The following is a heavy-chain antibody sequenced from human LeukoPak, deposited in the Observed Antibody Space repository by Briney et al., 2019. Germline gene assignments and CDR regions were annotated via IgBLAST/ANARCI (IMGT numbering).Heavy chain of an antibody. D-gene: IGHD3-10*01. Sequence: GASVKVSCRASGYSITSYDINWVRQAAGQGLEWVGWMNSNSGNTGYARKFQGRVTLTRDTSINTAYIEVNSLTSEDTAVYYCARGGTLVRGVAILYGMDVWGQGTTVTVSS. V-gene: IGHV1-8*01. CDR2: MNSNSGNT. CDR3: ARGGTLVRGVAILYGMDV. J-gene: IGHJ6*02. CDR1: GYSITSYD.